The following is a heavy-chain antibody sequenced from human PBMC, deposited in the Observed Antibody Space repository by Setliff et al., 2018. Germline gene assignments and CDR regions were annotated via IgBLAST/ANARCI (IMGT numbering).Heavy chain of an antibody. V-gene: IGHV1-18*01. CDR1: GYTFNDYG. D-gene: IGHD3-10*01. Sequence: ASVKVSCKTSGYTFNDYGITWVRQVPGRGLEWMGWIASATGKTYSAEKFQDRVTLTTDTSTSTAYLELRSLGSDDTAVYYCSRLVRFRTKTACQRLSGGEFWGQGTLGTVS. CDR2: IASATGKT. J-gene: IGHJ4*02. CDR3: SRLVRFRTKTACQRLSGGEF.